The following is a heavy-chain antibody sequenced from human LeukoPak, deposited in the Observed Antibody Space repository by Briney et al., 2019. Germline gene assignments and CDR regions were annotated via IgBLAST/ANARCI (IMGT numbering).Heavy chain of an antibody. CDR2: IIPIFGTA. CDR1: GGTFSSYA. J-gene: IGHJ4*02. D-gene: IGHD5-18*01. Sequence: ASVKVSCKASGGTFSSYAISWVRQAPGQGLEWMGGIIPIFGTANYAQKFQGRVTITADESTSTAYMELSSLRSEDTAVYDCARDYGDTAIPGYWGQGTLVTVSS. V-gene: IGHV1-69*01. CDR3: ARDYGDTAIPGY.